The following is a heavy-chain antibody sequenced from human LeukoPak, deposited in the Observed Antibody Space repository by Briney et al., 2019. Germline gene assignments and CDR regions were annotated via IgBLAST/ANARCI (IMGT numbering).Heavy chain of an antibody. J-gene: IGHJ4*02. Sequence: SETLSLTCADSGGSFSDYYWSWIRQPPGEGLEWIGEISHSGRTKYNPSLKSRVTISIGTSKNQFSLKLSSVTAADTAVYYCARGRGYTWGPEWGQGTLVTVSS. CDR2: ISHSGRT. D-gene: IGHD3-16*01. CDR1: GGSFSDYY. V-gene: IGHV4-34*01. CDR3: ARGRGYTWGPE.